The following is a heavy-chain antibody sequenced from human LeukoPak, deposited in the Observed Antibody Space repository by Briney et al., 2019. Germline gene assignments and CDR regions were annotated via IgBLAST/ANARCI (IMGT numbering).Heavy chain of an antibody. Sequence: ASVKVSCKASGYTFTSYGISWVRQAPGQGLEWMGWISAYNGNTNYAQKLQGRVTMTTDTSTSTVYMELRSLRSDDTAVYYCARDLRYCSSTSCYVPARYWGQGTLVTVSS. CDR1: GYTFTSYG. J-gene: IGHJ4*02. D-gene: IGHD2-2*01. V-gene: IGHV1-18*01. CDR3: ARDLRYCSSTSCYVPARY. CDR2: ISAYNGNT.